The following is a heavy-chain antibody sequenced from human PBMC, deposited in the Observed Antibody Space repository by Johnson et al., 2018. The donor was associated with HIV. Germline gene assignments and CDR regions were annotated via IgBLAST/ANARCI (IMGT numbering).Heavy chain of an antibody. V-gene: IGHV3-30*03. CDR2: ISYDGSNK. Sequence: SGGGLVQPGGSLRLSCAASGFSVSDNYVSWVRQAPGKGLEWVAVISYDGSNKYYADSVKGRFTITRDSSEKTLYLQMNSLRPEDTAVYYCARGLELYLDLGWDDAFDIWGQGTMVTVSS. CDR3: ARGLELYLDLGWDDAFDI. J-gene: IGHJ3*02. D-gene: IGHD1-26*01. CDR1: GFSVSDNY.